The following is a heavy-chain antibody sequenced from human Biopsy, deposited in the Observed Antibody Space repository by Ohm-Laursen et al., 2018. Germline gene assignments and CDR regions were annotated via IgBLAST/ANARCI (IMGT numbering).Heavy chain of an antibody. Sequence: TLSLTCTVSGGSISSDYGSWITQTPGKGWEWIGYIYYSGSTNYNPSIKSRVTISVDTSMNLFPLRLNSATDADPAVYYCARATNSTGWPYFYFYGMDVWGQGTTVTVSS. D-gene: IGHD2/OR15-2a*01. CDR2: IYYSGST. J-gene: IGHJ6*02. CDR1: GGSISSDY. V-gene: IGHV4-59*01. CDR3: ARATNSTGWPYFYFYGMDV.